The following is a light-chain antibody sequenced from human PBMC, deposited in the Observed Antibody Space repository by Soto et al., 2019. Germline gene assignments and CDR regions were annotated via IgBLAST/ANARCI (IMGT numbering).Light chain of an antibody. J-gene: IGKJ1*01. CDR2: GAS. V-gene: IGKV3-20*01. Sequence: EIVLTQSPGTLSLSPGERATLSCRASQSVSSSYLAWYQQKPGQAPRLLMYGASSRATGIPDRFSGSGSGTGFTLTISRLEPEDFAVYYCQQYGSSPRTFGQGTKVDIK. CDR3: QQYGSSPRT. CDR1: QSVSSSY.